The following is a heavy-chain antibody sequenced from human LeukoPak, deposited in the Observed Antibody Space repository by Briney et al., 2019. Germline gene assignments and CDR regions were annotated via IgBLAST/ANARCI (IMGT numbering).Heavy chain of an antibody. D-gene: IGHD4-17*01. CDR1: GYTFSDYY. V-gene: IGHV1-2*02. CDR2: INPNSGGT. J-gene: IGHJ4*02. Sequence: ASVKVSCKASGYTFSDYYMHWLRQAPGQGLEWMGWINPNSGGTNYAQNFQGRVTMSRDTSTSTAYMDLSRLTSDDTAIYYCASGFTTVTIGGYWGQGTLVTVSS. CDR3: ASGFTTVTIGGY.